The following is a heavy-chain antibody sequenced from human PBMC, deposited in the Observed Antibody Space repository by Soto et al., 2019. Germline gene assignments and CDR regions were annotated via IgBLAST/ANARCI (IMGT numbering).Heavy chain of an antibody. D-gene: IGHD3-22*01. J-gene: IGHJ6*02. V-gene: IGHV2-5*01. Sequence: SGPYLGNPPQTPPPTCPFSGFSLSTNGGGVGLVRQPPGKALGGVALIYWNDDKRYSPSLKSRLTITKDTSKNQVVLTMTNMDPVDTATYYCAHLPYYYDSSGYSTYYYYGMDVWGQGTTVTV. CDR3: AHLPYYYDSSGYSTYYYYGMDV. CDR2: IYWNDDK. CDR1: GFSLSTNGGG.